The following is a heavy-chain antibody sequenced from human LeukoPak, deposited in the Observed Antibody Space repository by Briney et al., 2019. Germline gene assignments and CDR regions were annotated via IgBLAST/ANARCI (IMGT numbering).Heavy chain of an antibody. J-gene: IGHJ4*02. Sequence: SETLSLTCAVSGYSISSGYHWGWIRQPPGKGLEWIGSIYHSGSTYYNPSLKSRVTISVDTSKNQFSLKLSSVTAADTAVYYCARGAATVTTPFDYWGQGTLVTVSS. V-gene: IGHV4-38-2*01. CDR3: ARGAATVTTPFDY. CDR1: GYSISSGYH. CDR2: IYHSGST. D-gene: IGHD4-17*01.